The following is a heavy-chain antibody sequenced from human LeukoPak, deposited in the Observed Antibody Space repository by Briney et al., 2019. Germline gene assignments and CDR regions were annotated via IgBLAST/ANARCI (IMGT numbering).Heavy chain of an antibody. Sequence: GGSLRLSCAASGFTFSSYEMNWVRQAPGKGLVWLSRINSDGSNTIYADSVEGRFTVSRDNVKNTLYLQMNSLRAEDTAVYYCTRDLMDFDYGDKGGNYWGQGTLVTVSS. D-gene: IGHD4-23*01. CDR3: TRDLMDFDYGDKGGNY. V-gene: IGHV3-74*01. J-gene: IGHJ4*02. CDR2: INSDGSNT. CDR1: GFTFSSYE.